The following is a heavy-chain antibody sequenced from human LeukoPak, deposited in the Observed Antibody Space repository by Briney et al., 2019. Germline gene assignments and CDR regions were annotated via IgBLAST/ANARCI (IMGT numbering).Heavy chain of an antibody. CDR2: ISSSGSTI. CDR1: GFTFSDYY. V-gene: IGHV3-11*04. CDR3: AKDLNWNPPYYGMDV. Sequence: GGSLRLSCAASGFTFSDYYMSWIRQAPGKGLEWVSYISSSGSTIYYADSVKGRFTISRDNSKNTLYLQMNSLRAEDTAVYYCAKDLNWNPPYYGMDVWGQGTTVTVSS. J-gene: IGHJ6*02. D-gene: IGHD1-20*01.